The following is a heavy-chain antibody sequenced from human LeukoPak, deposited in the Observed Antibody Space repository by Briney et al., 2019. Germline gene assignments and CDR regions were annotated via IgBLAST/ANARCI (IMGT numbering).Heavy chain of an antibody. V-gene: IGHV3-30-3*01. D-gene: IGHD1-26*01. Sequence: GRSLRLSCAASGFTFSSYAMHWVRQAPGKGLEWVAVISYDGSKRSYADSVKGRFTISRDNSRNRLYLQMNSLRAEDTAVYYCARVGEGAAKDWGQGTLVTVSS. J-gene: IGHJ4*02. CDR3: ARVGEGAAKD. CDR2: ISYDGSKR. CDR1: GFTFSSYA.